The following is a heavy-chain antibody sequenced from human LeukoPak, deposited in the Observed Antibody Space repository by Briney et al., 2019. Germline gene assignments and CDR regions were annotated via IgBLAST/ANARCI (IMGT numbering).Heavy chain of an antibody. V-gene: IGHV3-23*01. CDR2: ISGSGGST. D-gene: IGHD1-26*01. Sequence: GGSLRLSCAASGFTFSSYAMSWVRQAPGKGLEWVSAISGSGGSTYYADSVKGRFTISRDNSKNTLYLQMNSLRAEDTAVYYCAKDRGGSGSYSGVYYFDYWGQGTPVTVSS. CDR3: AKDRGGSGSYSGVYYFDY. CDR1: GFTFSSYA. J-gene: IGHJ4*02.